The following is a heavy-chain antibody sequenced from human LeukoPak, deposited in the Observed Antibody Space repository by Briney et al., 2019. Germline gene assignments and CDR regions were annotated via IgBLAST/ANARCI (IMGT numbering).Heavy chain of an antibody. CDR2: INPNSGGT. D-gene: IGHD2-2*01. Sequence: GASVKVSCKASGYTFTGYYMHWVRQAPGQELEWMGWINPNSGGTNYAQKFQGRVTMTRDTSISTAYMELSSLRSDDTAVYYCARESVPAAISGYYYYYMDVWGKGTTVTVSS. V-gene: IGHV1-2*02. CDR1: GYTFTGYY. J-gene: IGHJ6*03. CDR3: ARESVPAAISGYYYYYMDV.